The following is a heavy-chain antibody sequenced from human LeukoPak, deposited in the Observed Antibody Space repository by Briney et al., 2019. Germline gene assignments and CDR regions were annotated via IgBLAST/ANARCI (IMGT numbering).Heavy chain of an antibody. D-gene: IGHD4-17*01. CDR1: GFTFSIYG. CDR2: IWYDGSNK. Sequence: GGSLRLSCAASGFTFSIYGMHWVRQAPGKGLEWVAVIWYDGSNKYYGDSVKGRFTISRDNSKNMLYMQMNSLRAEDTAVYYCARGNGDYHYYYGMDVWGQGTTVTVSS. J-gene: IGHJ6*02. CDR3: ARGNGDYHYYYGMDV. V-gene: IGHV3-33*01.